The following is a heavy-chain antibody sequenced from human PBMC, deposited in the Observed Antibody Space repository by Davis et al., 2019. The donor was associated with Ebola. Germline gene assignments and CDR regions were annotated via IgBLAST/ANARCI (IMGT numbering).Heavy chain of an antibody. Sequence: ASVKVSCKASGYVFASYAMNWVRQAPGQRPEWMGWIHPNNGGANYAQNFQGRVTMTRDASISTAYMELYSLRSDDTAVYYCASPHHDSSGYYSFDYWGQGTLVTVSS. D-gene: IGHD3-22*01. CDR3: ASPHHDSSGYYSFDY. V-gene: IGHV1-2*02. CDR1: GYVFASYA. CDR2: IHPNNGGA. J-gene: IGHJ4*02.